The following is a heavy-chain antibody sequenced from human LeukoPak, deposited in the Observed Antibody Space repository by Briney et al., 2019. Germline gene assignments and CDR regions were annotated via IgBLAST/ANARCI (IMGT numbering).Heavy chain of an antibody. CDR3: ARDSAFSAYAY. D-gene: IGHD6-25*01. Sequence: PGVSLRLSCLGSGFSVSSDYMSWVRQGPGGGPEWVAIIYNDGSTYHAKSVEGRFSIYRDSYKNTVYLQMRSLRGDDTAIYYCARDSAFSAYAYWGQGTQVTVSS. J-gene: IGHJ4*02. CDR1: GFSVSSDY. V-gene: IGHV3-66*01. CDR2: IYNDGST.